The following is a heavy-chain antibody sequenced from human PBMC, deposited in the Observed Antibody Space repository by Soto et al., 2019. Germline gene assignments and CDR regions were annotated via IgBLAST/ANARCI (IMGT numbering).Heavy chain of an antibody. D-gene: IGHD3-22*01. CDR2: INSDGSST. J-gene: IGHJ3*02. Sequence: EVQLVESGGGLVQPGGSLRLSCAASGFTFSSYWMHWVRQAPGKGLAWVSRINSDGSSTSYADSVKGRFTISRDNAKNTLYLQMNSLRAEDTAVYYCARVKSDPYYYDSSGYSDAFDIWGQGTMVTVSS. CDR3: ARVKSDPYYYDSSGYSDAFDI. V-gene: IGHV3-74*01. CDR1: GFTFSSYW.